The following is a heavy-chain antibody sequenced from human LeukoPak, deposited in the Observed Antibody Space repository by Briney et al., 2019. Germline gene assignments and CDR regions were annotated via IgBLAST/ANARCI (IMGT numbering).Heavy chain of an antibody. Sequence: SETLSLTCTVSGGSISSYYWSWIRQPPGKGLEWIGYIYYSGSTNYNPSLKSRVTISVDTSKNQFSLKLSSVNAPDTSVYYCARGNYDFYGDYYYMDVWGKGTTVTVSS. CDR3: ARGNYDFYGDYYYMDV. D-gene: IGHD3-3*01. CDR2: IYYSGST. V-gene: IGHV4-59*01. CDR1: GGSISSYY. J-gene: IGHJ6*03.